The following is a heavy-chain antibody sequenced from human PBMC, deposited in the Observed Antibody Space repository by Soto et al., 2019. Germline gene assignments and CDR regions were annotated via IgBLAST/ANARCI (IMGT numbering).Heavy chain of an antibody. CDR1: GYTFTSHY. CDR3: AGGNFRY. CDR2: MNPNSGNT. J-gene: IGHJ4*02. Sequence: ASVKVSCEASGYTFTSHYIHWVRQATGHGLEWMGWMNPNSGNTGYAQELRGRVTMTRNTANTTDYMELTSLTSDDTGVHYCAGGNFRYWGQGTLVSVSS. V-gene: IGHV1-8*01.